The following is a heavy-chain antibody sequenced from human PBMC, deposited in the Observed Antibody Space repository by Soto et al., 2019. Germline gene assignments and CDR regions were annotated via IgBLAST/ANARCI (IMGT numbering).Heavy chain of an antibody. CDR3: ARTYYDILTGPIGDY. CDR2: ISAYNGNT. J-gene: IGHJ4*02. V-gene: IGHV1-18*01. Sequence: QVQLVQSGAEVKEPGASVKVSCKASGYTFTSYGISWVRQAPGQGLEWMGWISAYNGNTNYAQKLQGRVTMTTDTSTSTAYMELRSLRSDDTAVYYCARTYYDILTGPIGDYWGQGTLVTVSS. CDR1: GYTFTSYG. D-gene: IGHD3-9*01.